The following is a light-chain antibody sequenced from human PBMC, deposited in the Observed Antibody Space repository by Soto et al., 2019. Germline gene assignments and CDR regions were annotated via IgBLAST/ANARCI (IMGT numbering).Light chain of an antibody. Sequence: DIQMTQSPSTLSASVGDRVTITCRASQSITNRLAWYQQKPGKAPKVLIYGASNLEYGVPSRFSGSGFGTEFILTISSLQSDDFATYYCQHYGGMWTFGQGTKVDI. CDR1: QSITNR. CDR2: GAS. V-gene: IGKV1-5*01. J-gene: IGKJ1*01. CDR3: QHYGGMWT.